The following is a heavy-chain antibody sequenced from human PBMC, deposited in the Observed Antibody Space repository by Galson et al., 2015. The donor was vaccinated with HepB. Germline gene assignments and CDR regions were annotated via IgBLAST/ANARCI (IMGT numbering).Heavy chain of an antibody. J-gene: IGHJ4*02. CDR1: GYTFTSYA. Sequence: SVKVSCKASGYTFTSYAMHWVRQAPGQRLEWMGWINAGNGNTKYSQKFQGRVTITRDTSASTAYMELSSLKASDTAMYYCARGIDYDILTGEDYWGQGTLVTVSS. CDR3: ARGIDYDILTGEDY. CDR2: INAGNGNT. V-gene: IGHV1-3*01. D-gene: IGHD3-9*01.